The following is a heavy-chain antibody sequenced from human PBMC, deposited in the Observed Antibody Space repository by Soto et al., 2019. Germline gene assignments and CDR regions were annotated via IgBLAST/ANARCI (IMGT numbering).Heavy chain of an antibody. J-gene: IGHJ6*02. CDR2: ISAYNGNT. CDR3: ARGMVIWNYAPNYYYGMDV. D-gene: IGHD1-7*01. V-gene: IGHV1-18*01. CDR1: GYTFTGYG. Sequence: ASVKVSCKASGYTFTGYGISWVRQAPGQGLEWMGWISAYNGNTNYAQKLQGRVTMTTDTSTSTAYMELRSLRSDDTAVYYCARGMVIWNYAPNYYYGMDVWGQGTTVTVSS.